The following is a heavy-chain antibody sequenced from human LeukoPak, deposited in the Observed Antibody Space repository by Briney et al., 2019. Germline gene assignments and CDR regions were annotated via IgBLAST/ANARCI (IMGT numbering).Heavy chain of an antibody. J-gene: IGHJ4*02. Sequence: GSLRLSCAASGFTFSSYSMNWGRQAPGKGVEWVSSISSSSSYIYYADSVKGRFTISRDNAKNSLYLQMNSLRAEDTAVYYCAREGVGATANFDYWGQGTLVTVSS. CDR1: GFTFSSYS. CDR2: ISSSSSYI. D-gene: IGHD1-26*01. V-gene: IGHV3-21*01. CDR3: AREGVGATANFDY.